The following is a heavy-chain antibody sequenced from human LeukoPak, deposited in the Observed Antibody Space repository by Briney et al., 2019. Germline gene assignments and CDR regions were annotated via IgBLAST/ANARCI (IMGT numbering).Heavy chain of an antibody. CDR3: ARNRDGYNSFDY. J-gene: IGHJ4*02. CDR2: IYYSGST. CDR1: GGSISSSSYY. Sequence: SETLSLTCTVSGGSISSSSYYWGWIRQPPGKGLEWIGSIYYSGSTYYNPSLKSRVTISVDTSKNQFSLKLISVTAADTAVYYCARNRDGYNSFDYWGQGTLVTVSS. D-gene: IGHD5-24*01. V-gene: IGHV4-39*07.